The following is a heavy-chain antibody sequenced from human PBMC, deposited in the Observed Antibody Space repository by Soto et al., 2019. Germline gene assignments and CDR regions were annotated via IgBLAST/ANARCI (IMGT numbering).Heavy chain of an antibody. CDR3: ARRRGGYNSNFDY. D-gene: IGHD5-12*01. CDR1: GFTFSSYW. J-gene: IGHJ4*02. Sequence: GVSLRLSCAASGFTFSSYWMSWVRQAPGKGLEWVANIKQDGSEKYYVDSVKGRFTISRDNAKNSLYLQMNSLRAEDTAVYYCARRRGGYNSNFDYWGQGTLVTVSS. CDR2: IKQDGSEK. V-gene: IGHV3-7*03.